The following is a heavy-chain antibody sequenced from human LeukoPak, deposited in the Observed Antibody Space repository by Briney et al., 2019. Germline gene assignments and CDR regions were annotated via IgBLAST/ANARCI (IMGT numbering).Heavy chain of an antibody. CDR2: ISYDGSNK. Sequence: PGGSLRLSCAASGFTFSSYAMHWVRQAPGKGLEWVAVISYDGSNKYYADSVKGRFTISRDNSKNTLYLQMNSLRAEDTAVYYCARGPLYCSSTSCRGFDYWGQGTLVTVSS. J-gene: IGHJ4*02. CDR3: ARGPLYCSSTSCRGFDY. D-gene: IGHD2-2*01. V-gene: IGHV3-30-3*01. CDR1: GFTFSSYA.